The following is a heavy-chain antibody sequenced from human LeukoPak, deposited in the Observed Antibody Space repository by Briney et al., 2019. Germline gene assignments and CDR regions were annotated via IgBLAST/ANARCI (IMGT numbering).Heavy chain of an antibody. CDR1: GYIFTSHY. D-gene: IGHD6-19*01. CDR3: ARGQPVGGTRDPFDY. CDR2: INPGGGST. V-gene: IGHV1-46*01. J-gene: IGHJ4*02. Sequence: ASVKVSRKASGYIFTSHYIHWVRQAPGQGLEWMGIINPGGGSTTYAQKFQGRLTMTSDTSTTTVYMELSSLRSDDTAMFYCARGQPVGGTRDPFDYWGQGTLVTVSS.